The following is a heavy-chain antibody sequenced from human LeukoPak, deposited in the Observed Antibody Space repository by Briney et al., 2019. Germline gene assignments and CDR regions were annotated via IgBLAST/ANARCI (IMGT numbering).Heavy chain of an antibody. CDR1: GFTFSSYA. Sequence: PGGSLRLPCAASGFTFSSYAMSWVRQAPGKGREWVSAISGSGGSTYYADSVKGRFTISRDNSKNTLYLQMNSLRAEDTAVYYCAKTRYYYGSGSFDYWGQGTLVTVSS. CDR2: ISGSGGST. CDR3: AKTRYYYGSGSFDY. D-gene: IGHD3-10*01. J-gene: IGHJ4*02. V-gene: IGHV3-23*01.